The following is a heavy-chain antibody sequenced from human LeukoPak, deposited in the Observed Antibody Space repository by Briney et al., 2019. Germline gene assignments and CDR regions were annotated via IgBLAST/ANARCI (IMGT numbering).Heavy chain of an antibody. CDR1: GFTFGDYA. V-gene: IGHV3-49*04. CDR3: TSDYDSSGYYYLDY. D-gene: IGHD3-22*01. Sequence: PGGSLRLSCTASGFTFGDYAMSWVRQAPGKGLEWVGFIRSKAYGGTTEYAASVKGRFTISRDDSKSIAYLQMNSLKTEDTAVYYCTSDYDSSGYYYLDYWGQGTLVTVSS. CDR2: IRSKAYGGTT. J-gene: IGHJ4*02.